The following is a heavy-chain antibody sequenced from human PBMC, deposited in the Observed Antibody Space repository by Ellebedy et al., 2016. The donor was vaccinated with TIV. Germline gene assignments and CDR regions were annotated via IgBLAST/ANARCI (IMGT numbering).Heavy chain of an antibody. CDR1: VGTFSSYG. CDR3: ARDRVDCSGGGCYVSLF. Sequence: ASVKVSXKASVGTFSSYGISWVRQAPGQGLEWMGRIIPIVDIVKYAQKFQGRVTITADKSTSTAYMGLSSLRSEDTAVYYCARDRVDCSGGGCYVSLFWGQGTLVTVSS. CDR2: IIPIVDIV. V-gene: IGHV1-69*04. D-gene: IGHD2-15*01. J-gene: IGHJ4*02.